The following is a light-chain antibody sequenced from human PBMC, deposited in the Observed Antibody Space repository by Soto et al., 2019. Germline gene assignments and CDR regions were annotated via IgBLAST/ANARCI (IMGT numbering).Light chain of an antibody. V-gene: IGLV1-36*01. J-gene: IGLJ1*01. Sequence: QSVLTQPPSVSEAPRQRVTISCSGSSSNIGNNGVNWYQQLPGKAPKLLIYYDDLLPSGVSDRFSGSKSGTSASLAITGLQSDHEADYYCAAWDDSLNVYVFGIGTKLTVL. CDR3: AAWDDSLNVYV. CDR1: SSNIGNNG. CDR2: YDD.